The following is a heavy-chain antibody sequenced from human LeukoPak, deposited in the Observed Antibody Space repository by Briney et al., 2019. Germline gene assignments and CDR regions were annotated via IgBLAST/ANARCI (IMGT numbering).Heavy chain of an antibody. J-gene: IGHJ4*02. Sequence: PSETLSLTCAVYGGSLSYYYWRWIRQPPEKGLEWIGEINRSGSTNYNPSLKSRVSISVDTSKNQFSLKLSSVTAADTAVYYCARGGFYCGDDCYVDYWGQGTLVTVSS. CDR2: INRSGST. CDR1: GGSLSYYY. D-gene: IGHD2-21*02. V-gene: IGHV4-34*01. CDR3: ARGGFYCGDDCYVDY.